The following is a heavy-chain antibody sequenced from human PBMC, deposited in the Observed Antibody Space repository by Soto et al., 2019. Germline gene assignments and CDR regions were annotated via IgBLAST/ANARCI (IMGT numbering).Heavy chain of an antibody. Sequence: QITLKESGPTLVKPTQTLTLTCTFSGFALNTRGVGMGWIRQPPGKALEWLALISWDGEKRYRPSLKSRLTITKDTSENQVVLTMTNMDPVDTASYYCAHRRGDLLSGLYYFDYWGQGTLVTVSS. CDR1: GFALNTRGVG. D-gene: IGHD3-9*01. CDR3: AHRRGDLLSGLYYFDY. V-gene: IGHV2-5*02. CDR2: ISWDGEK. J-gene: IGHJ4*02.